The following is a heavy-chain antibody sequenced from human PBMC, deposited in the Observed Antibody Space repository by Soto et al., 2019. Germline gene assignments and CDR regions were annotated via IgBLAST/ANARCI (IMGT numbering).Heavy chain of an antibody. J-gene: IGHJ4*02. CDR2: IYYSGST. CDR3: ARRYGGYFDF. CDR1: GGSISSYY. V-gene: IGHV4-59*08. D-gene: IGHD4-17*01. Sequence: QVQLQESGPGLVKPSETLSLTCTVSGGSISSYYWSWIRQPPGKGLEWIGYIYYSGSTDYNPSLKSRVTISVDTSKNQFSLKLSSVTAADTAVDYCARRYGGYFDFWGQGTLVTVSS.